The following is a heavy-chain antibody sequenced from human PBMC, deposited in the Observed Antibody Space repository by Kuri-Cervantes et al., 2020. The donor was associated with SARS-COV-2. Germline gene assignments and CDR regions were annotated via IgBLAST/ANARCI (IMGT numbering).Heavy chain of an antibody. Sequence: ASVNVSCKASGYTFTGYYMHWVRQAPGQGLEWMGWINPNSGCTNYAQKFQGRVTMTRDTSISTAYMELRSLRADDTAVYYCTRGPYYDSSGYHLNADYWGQGTLVTVSS. D-gene: IGHD3-22*01. J-gene: IGHJ4*02. CDR3: TRGPYYDSSGYHLNADY. V-gene: IGHV1-2*02. CDR1: GYTFTGYY. CDR2: INPNSGCT.